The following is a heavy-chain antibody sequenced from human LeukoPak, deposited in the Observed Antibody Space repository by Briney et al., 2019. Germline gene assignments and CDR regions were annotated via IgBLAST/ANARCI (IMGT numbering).Heavy chain of an antibody. V-gene: IGHV4-59*01. CDR2: IYYSGST. J-gene: IGHJ4*02. Sequence: SETLSFTCTVSGGSISSYYWSWIRQPPGKGLEWIGYIYYSGSTNYNPSLKSRVTISVDTSKNQFSLKLSSVTAADTAVYYCARARYYGQPYYFDYWGQGTLVTVSS. D-gene: IGHD4-17*01. CDR1: GGSISSYY. CDR3: ARARYYGQPYYFDY.